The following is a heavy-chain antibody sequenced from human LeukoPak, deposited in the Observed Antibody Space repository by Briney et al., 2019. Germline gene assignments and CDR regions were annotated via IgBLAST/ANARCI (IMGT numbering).Heavy chain of an antibody. D-gene: IGHD6-6*01. CDR3: AKHAGSSEYYGVDV. J-gene: IGHJ6*02. V-gene: IGHV1-46*01. CDR1: GYTFTSYY. Sequence: ASVKVSCKASGYTFTSYYMHWVRKAPGQGPEWMGIINPSGGTTSYAQKFQGRVTMTRDTSTSTVYMELSSLTSEDTAVYYCAKHAGSSEYYGVDVWGQGTTVTVSS. CDR2: INPSGGTT.